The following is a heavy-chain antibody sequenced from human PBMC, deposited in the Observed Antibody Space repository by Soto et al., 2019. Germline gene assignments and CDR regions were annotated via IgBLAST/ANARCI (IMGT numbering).Heavy chain of an antibody. D-gene: IGHD1-26*01. J-gene: IGHJ6*02. CDR2: IYHSGST. Sequence: QVQLQESGPGLVKPSGTLSLTCAVSGGSISSSNWWSWVRQPPGKGLEWIGEIYHSGSTNYNPSLKSRVPISVDKSKSHFSLKLSAVTAADTAVYYCARVSGSYYYGMDVWGQGTTVTVSS. V-gene: IGHV4-4*02. CDR3: ARVSGSYYYGMDV. CDR1: GGSISSSNW.